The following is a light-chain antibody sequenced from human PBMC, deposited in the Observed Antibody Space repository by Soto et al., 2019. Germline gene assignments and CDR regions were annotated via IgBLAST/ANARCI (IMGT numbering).Light chain of an antibody. CDR1: QSVSST. V-gene: IGKV3-15*01. J-gene: IGKJ4*01. CDR2: GAS. Sequence: EIVMTQSPATLSVSPGERATLSCRASQSVSSTLAWYQQKPGQVPRLLIYGASTRATGVPARFSGSGPGTDFTLTISSLQSEDFAVYYCQHYNQWPLTFGGGTKVDNK. CDR3: QHYNQWPLT.